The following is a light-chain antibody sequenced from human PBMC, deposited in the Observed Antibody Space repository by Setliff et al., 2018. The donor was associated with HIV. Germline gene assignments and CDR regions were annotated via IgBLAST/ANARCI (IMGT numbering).Light chain of an antibody. CDR2: EVN. V-gene: IGLV2-14*01. J-gene: IGLJ1*01. Sequence: QSVLTQPRSVSGSRGQSVTISCTGTSSDVGFFNYVSWYQQHPGKAPKLMIYEVNNRPSGVSNRFSGSKSGNTASLTISGLQAEDEADYYCSSYTSSSTSYVFGTGTKVTVL. CDR3: SSYTSSSTSYV. CDR1: SSDVGFFNY.